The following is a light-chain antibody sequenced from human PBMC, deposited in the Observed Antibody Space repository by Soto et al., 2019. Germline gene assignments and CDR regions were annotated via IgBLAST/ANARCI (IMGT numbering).Light chain of an antibody. Sequence: EIVLTQSPGTLSLSPGERATLSCRASQSVSSSYLAWYQQKPGQAPRLLIYGASSRATVIPDRFSGSGSGTDFTLTISRLESEDFAVYYCQQYGSSLYPFGQGTKLEIK. CDR3: QQYGSSLYP. J-gene: IGKJ2*01. CDR1: QSVSSSY. V-gene: IGKV3-20*01. CDR2: GAS.